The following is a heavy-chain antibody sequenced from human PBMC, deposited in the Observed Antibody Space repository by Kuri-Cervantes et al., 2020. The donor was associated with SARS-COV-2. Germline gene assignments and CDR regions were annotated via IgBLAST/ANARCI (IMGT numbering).Heavy chain of an antibody. V-gene: IGHV3-23*01. CDR3: AKDRTKQRLGWFDP. CDR1: GFTFSSYA. J-gene: IGHJ5*02. Sequence: LSLTCAASGFTFSSYAMSWVRQAPGKGLEWVSAISGSGGSTYYADSVKGRFTISRDNSKNTLYLQMNSLRAEDTAVYYCAKDRTKQRLGWFDPWGQGTLGTVSS. D-gene: IGHD1-1*01. CDR2: ISGSGGST.